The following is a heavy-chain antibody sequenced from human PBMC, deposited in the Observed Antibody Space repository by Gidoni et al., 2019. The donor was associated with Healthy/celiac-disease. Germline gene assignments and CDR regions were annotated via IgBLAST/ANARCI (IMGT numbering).Heavy chain of an antibody. Sequence: QVQLQESGPGLVKPSQTLSLTRTVPGGSISSGSYYWSWIRPPAGKGLEWIGRIHTSGSTNYNPSLKSRVTMSVDTSKNQFSLKLSSVTAADTAVYYCARDVGGNSPWYFDLWGRGTLVPVSS. D-gene: IGHD2-21*02. CDR2: IHTSGST. CDR3: ARDVGGNSPWYFDL. CDR1: GGSISSGSYY. J-gene: IGHJ2*01. V-gene: IGHV4-61*02.